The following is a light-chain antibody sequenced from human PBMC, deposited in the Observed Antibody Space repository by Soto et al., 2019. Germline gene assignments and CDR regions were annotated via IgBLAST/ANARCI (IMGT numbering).Light chain of an antibody. CDR3: QQYKNWLAWT. CDR2: GAS. Sequence: EIVRTQSPATLSVSPGERATLSCRASQSISSNLAWYQQKPGQAPRLLIYGASTRATGIPARFSGSGSGTEFTLTISSLQSEDFAAYYCQQYKNWLAWTFGQGTKVDIK. CDR1: QSISSN. J-gene: IGKJ1*01. V-gene: IGKV3-15*01.